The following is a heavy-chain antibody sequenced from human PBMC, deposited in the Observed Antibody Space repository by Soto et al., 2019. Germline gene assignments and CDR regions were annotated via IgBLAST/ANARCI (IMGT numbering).Heavy chain of an antibody. V-gene: IGHV4-31*03. CDR3: ARGAPPFDD. J-gene: IGHJ4*02. Sequence: SETLSLTCTVSGGSISSGGYYWSWIRQHPGKGLEWIGYIYYSGTTYYNPSLKSRVTISRDDSKNSLYLQMNSLRTDDTAVYNCARGAPPFDDWGQGTLVTVSS. CDR1: GGSISSGGYY. CDR2: IYYSGTT.